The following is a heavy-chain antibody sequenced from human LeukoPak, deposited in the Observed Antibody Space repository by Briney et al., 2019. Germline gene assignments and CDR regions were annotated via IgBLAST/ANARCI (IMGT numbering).Heavy chain of an antibody. D-gene: IGHD3-10*01. CDR3: ARPMVRGVINWFDP. V-gene: IGHV4-39*07. CDR1: GGSISSSSYY. Sequence: SETLSLTCTVSGGSISSSSYYWGWIRQPPGKGLEWIGSIYYSGSTYYNPSLKSRVTISVDTSKNQFSLKLSSVTAADTAVYYCARPMVRGVINWFDPWGQGTLVTVSS. CDR2: IYYSGST. J-gene: IGHJ5*02.